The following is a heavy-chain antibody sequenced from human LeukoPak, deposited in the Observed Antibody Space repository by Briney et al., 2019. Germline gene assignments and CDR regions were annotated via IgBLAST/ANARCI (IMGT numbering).Heavy chain of an antibody. CDR3: ARERSLMVRGVTLYGMDV. CDR2: IIPILGIA. V-gene: IGHV1-69*04. Sequence: GASVKVSCKASGYTFTNYDINWVRQASGQGLEWMGRIIPILGIANYAQKFQGRVTITADKSTSTAYMELSSLRSEDTAVYYCARERSLMVRGVTLYGMDVWGQGTTVTVSS. CDR1: GYTFTNYD. J-gene: IGHJ6*02. D-gene: IGHD3-10*01.